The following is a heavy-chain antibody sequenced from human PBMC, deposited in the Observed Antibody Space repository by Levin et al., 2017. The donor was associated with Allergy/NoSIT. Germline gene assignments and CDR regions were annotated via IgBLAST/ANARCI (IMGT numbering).Heavy chain of an antibody. J-gene: IGHJ6*03. D-gene: IGHD2-2*01. Sequence: SGPTLVKPTETLTLTCTVSGFSLSNARMGVSWIRQPPGKALEWLAHIFSNDEKSYSTSLKSRLTISKDTSKSQVVLTMTNMDPVDTATYYCARILSAYCSSTSCYDSYYYYYMDVWGKGTTVTVSS. CDR1: GFSLSNARMG. CDR3: ARILSAYCSSTSCYDSYYYYYMDV. V-gene: IGHV2-26*01. CDR2: IFSNDEK.